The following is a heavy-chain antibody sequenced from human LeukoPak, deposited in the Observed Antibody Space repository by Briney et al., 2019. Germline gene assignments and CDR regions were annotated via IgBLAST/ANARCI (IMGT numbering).Heavy chain of an antibody. CDR1: GHSISSDYY. V-gene: IGHV4-38-2*02. J-gene: IGHJ4*02. Sequence: SETLSLTCTVSGHSISSDYYWAWVRQPPGKGPEWIGSIYHSGSTYYGPALKSRVIISVDTSKNQFSLKLSSVTAADTAVYYCARHTGGQIGYWGQGTLVTVSS. CDR3: ARHTGGQIGY. CDR2: IYHSGST. D-gene: IGHD1-14*01.